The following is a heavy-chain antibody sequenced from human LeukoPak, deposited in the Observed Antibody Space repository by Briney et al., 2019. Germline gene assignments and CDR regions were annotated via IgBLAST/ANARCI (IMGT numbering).Heavy chain of an antibody. D-gene: IGHD2-2*01. CDR1: GFTFDDYA. Sequence: GGSLRLSCAASGFTFDDYAMHWVRQAPGKGLEWVSGISWNSGSIGYADSVKGRFTISRDNAKNSLYLQMNSLRAEDMALYYCANEGDCSSTSCYYFDYWGQGTLVTVSS. V-gene: IGHV3-9*03. J-gene: IGHJ4*02. CDR3: ANEGDCSSTSCYYFDY. CDR2: ISWNSGSI.